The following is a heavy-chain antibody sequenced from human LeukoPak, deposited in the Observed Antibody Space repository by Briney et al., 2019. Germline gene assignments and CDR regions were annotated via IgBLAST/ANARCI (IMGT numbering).Heavy chain of an antibody. CDR3: ASRSSEGYYYYYMDV. V-gene: IGHV4-61*01. D-gene: IGHD3-10*01. CDR2: MYYSGST. J-gene: IGHJ6*03. CDR1: GGSASSGSYY. Sequence: PSETLSLTCTVSGGSASSGSYYWSWIRQPPGKGLEWVGYMYYSGSTNYNPSLKSRVTISVVTSKNQFSLKLTSVTATDTAMYYCASRSSEGYYYYYMDVWGKGTTATVSS.